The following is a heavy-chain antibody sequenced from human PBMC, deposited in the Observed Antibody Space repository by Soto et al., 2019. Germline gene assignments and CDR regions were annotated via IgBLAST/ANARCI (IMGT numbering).Heavy chain of an antibody. CDR3: ARDLSDGSGEF. D-gene: IGHD3-10*01. J-gene: IGHJ4*02. CDR2: IWHDGSKK. CDR1: GFTFSSYG. Sequence: QVQLVESGGAVVQPGRSLRLSCAASGFTFSSYGFHWVRQAPGKGLEWVAAIWHDGSKKYYGDSVRDRFGISRDDSKNTLYLQMSTLRVEDTAMYYCARDLSDGSGEFWGQGTLVTVSS. V-gene: IGHV3-33*01.